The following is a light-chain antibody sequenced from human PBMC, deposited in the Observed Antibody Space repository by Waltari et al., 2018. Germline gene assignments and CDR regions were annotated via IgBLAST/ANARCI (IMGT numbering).Light chain of an antibody. CDR1: SNNVGNQG. CDR2: RNN. Sequence: QAGLTQPPSVSKGLRQTATLTCTVNSNNVGNQGAAWLQQHQCHPPKLLSYRNNNRPSGISERLSASRSGNTASLTITGLQPEDEADYYCSAWDSSLSAWVFGGGTKLTVL. V-gene: IGLV10-54*01. J-gene: IGLJ3*02. CDR3: SAWDSSLSAWV.